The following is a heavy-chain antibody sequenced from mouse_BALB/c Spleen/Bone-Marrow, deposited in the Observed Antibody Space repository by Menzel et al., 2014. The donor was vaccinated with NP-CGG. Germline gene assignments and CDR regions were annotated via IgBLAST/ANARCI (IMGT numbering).Heavy chain of an antibody. V-gene: IGHV14-3*02. J-gene: IGHJ2*01. CDR3: ARYRLGTYFDY. Sequence: EVKVVESGAELVKPGASVKLSCTASGFNIKDTYMQWVKQRPEQGLEWIGRVDPANGNTKYDPKFQGNATITADTSSNTAYLQLSSLTSEDTAVYYCARYRLGTYFDYWGQGTTLTVSS. D-gene: IGHD2-14*01. CDR1: GFNIKDTY. CDR2: VDPANGNT.